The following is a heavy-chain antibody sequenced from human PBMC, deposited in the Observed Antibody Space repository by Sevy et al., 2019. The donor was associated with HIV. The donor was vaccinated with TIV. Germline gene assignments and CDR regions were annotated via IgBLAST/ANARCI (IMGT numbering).Heavy chain of an antibody. CDR1: AFTFSSYS. CDR2: ISSSSSTI. Sequence: GGSLRLSCAASAFTFSSYSMNWVRQAPGKGLEWVSYISSSSSTIYYAYSVKGRFTISRDNAKNSLYLQMNSLTDEDTAVYYRAREGDVLLWFGELSPYYFDYWGQGTLVTVSS. D-gene: IGHD3-10*01. J-gene: IGHJ4*02. CDR3: AREGDVLLWFGELSPYYFDY. V-gene: IGHV3-48*02.